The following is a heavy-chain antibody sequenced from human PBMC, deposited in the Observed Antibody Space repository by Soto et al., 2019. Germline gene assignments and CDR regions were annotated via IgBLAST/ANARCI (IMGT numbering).Heavy chain of an antibody. D-gene: IGHD1-1*01. CDR1: GFTFTSSA. J-gene: IGHJ4*02. V-gene: IGHV1-58*01. CDR3: ARLTEAVTTFVY. Sequence: SCAASGFTFTSSAVQWVRQARGQRLEWIGWIVVGSGNTNYAQKFQERVTITRDMSTSTAYMELSSLRSEDTAVYYCARLTEAVTTFVYWGQGTPVTVSS. CDR2: IVVGSGNT.